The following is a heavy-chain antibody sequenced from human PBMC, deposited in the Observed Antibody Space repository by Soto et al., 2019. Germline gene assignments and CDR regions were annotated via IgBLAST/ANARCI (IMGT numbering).Heavy chain of an antibody. CDR3: ARNGDSSGYYYDPFDY. D-gene: IGHD3-22*01. J-gene: IGHJ4*02. CDR2: IYYSGST. V-gene: IGHV4-31*03. Sequence: ASETLSLTCTVSGGSISSGGYYWSWIRQHPGKGLEWIGYIYYSGSTYYNPSLKSRVTISVDTSKNQFSLKLSSVTAADTAVYYCARNGDSSGYYYDPFDYWGQGTLVTVSS. CDR1: GGSISSGGYY.